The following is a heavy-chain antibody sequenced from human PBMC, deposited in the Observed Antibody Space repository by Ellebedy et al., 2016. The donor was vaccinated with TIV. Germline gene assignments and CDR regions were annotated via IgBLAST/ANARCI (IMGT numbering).Heavy chain of an antibody. CDR1: GFTFSSYA. Sequence: GGSLRLSCSASGFTFSSYAMHWVRQAPGKGLEYVSAISSNGGSTYYADSVKGRFTISRDNSKNTLSLQMNSLRGEDSAVYYCARDAVQRYFYGVGVWGQGTTVTVSS. D-gene: IGHD1-1*01. CDR3: ARDAVQRYFYGVGV. CDR2: ISSNGGST. V-gene: IGHV3-64*04. J-gene: IGHJ6*02.